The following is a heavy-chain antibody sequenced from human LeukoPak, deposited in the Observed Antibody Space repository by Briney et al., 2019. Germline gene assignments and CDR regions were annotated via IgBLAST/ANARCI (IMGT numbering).Heavy chain of an antibody. D-gene: IGHD4-17*01. CDR1: GLIFSNYA. J-gene: IGHJ4*02. Sequence: GGSLRLSCAASGLIFSNYAMHWVRQAPGKGLEWVALISYDGSDKNFADSVKGRFTISRDNSNSTLFLQMNSLRVDDTAVYYCARELTVTTGYFDYWGEGTQVSVSS. CDR2: ISYDGSDK. V-gene: IGHV3-33*01. CDR3: ARELTVTTGYFDY.